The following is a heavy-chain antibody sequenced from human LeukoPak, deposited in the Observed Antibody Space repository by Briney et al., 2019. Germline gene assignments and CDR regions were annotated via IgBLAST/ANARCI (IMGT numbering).Heavy chain of an antibody. V-gene: IGHV1-69*06. CDR1: GGTFSSYA. Sequence: ASVKVSCKASGGTFSSYAISWVRQAPGQGLEWMGGIIPIFGTANYAQKFQGRVTITADKSTSTAYMELSSLRSEDTAVYYCARGVRSGWPYYFDYRGQGTLVTVSS. D-gene: IGHD6-19*01. J-gene: IGHJ4*02. CDR2: IIPIFGTA. CDR3: ARGVRSGWPYYFDY.